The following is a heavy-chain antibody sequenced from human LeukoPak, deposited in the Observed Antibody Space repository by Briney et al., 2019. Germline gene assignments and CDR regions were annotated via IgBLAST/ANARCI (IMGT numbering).Heavy chain of an antibody. J-gene: IGHJ4*02. CDR2: IWYDGNNK. CDR1: GFTFSSYG. V-gene: IGHV3-33*01. CDR3: ARDTNGGYELDY. Sequence: GGSLRLSCAASGFTFSSYGMHWVRRAPGKGLEWVALIWYDGNNKYFADSVRGRFTISRDNSKNTLYLQMNSLTAEDTAVYYCARDTNGGYELDYWGQGTLVTVSS. D-gene: IGHD5-12*01.